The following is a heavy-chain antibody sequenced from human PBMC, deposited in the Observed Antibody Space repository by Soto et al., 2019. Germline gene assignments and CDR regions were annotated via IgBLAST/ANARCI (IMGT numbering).Heavy chain of an antibody. CDR3: ATWERSAGWGLKGMDV. D-gene: IGHD3-16*01. J-gene: IGHJ6*02. CDR1: GYTLTELS. CDR2: FDPEDGET. V-gene: IGHV1-24*01. Sequence: ASVKVSCKVSGYTLTELSMHWVRQAPGKGLEWMGGFDPEDGETIYAQKFQGRVTMTEDKSTDTAYMKVSSLRTEDTAMYYCATWERSAGWGLKGMDVWGQGTTVTVSS.